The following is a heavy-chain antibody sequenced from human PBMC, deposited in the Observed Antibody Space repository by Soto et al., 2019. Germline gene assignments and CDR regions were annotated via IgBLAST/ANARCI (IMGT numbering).Heavy chain of an antibody. J-gene: IGHJ4*02. Sequence: VKVSFQASGSTFSSYAISWVRQAPGQGLEWMGGIIPIFGTANYAQKFQGRVTITADESTSTAYMELSSLRSEDTAVYYCARDLDPGIAVAGTWGQGTLVTVSS. CDR1: GSTFSSYA. CDR3: ARDLDPGIAVAGT. CDR2: IIPIFGTA. D-gene: IGHD6-19*01. V-gene: IGHV1-69*13.